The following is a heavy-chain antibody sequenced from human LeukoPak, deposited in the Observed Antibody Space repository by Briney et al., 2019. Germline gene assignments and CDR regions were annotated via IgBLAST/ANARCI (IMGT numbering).Heavy chain of an antibody. CDR3: AREQIFGVVVDAFDI. V-gene: IGHV3-53*01. Sequence: GRSLRLSCAASGFTFSSYDMHWVRQAPGKGLEWVSVIYSGGSTYYADSVKGRFTISRDNSKNTLYLQMNSLRAEDTAVYYCAREQIFGVVVDAFDIWGQGTMVTVSS. D-gene: IGHD3-3*01. CDR1: GFTFSSYD. J-gene: IGHJ3*02. CDR2: IYSGGST.